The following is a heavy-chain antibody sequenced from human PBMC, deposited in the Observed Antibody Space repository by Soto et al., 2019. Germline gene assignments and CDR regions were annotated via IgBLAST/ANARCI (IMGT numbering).Heavy chain of an antibody. CDR2: IYYSGSP. V-gene: IGHV4-39*01. Sequence: QLQLQESGPGLVKPSETLSLTCTVSGGSISGLTYNWGWIRQPPGQGLQWIGSIYYSGSPYYNPSLKGRVTLSVDTTKNQFSLRLTSVTAADTAVYYCARHTMTTATTFDCWGQGALVTVSS. CDR1: GGSISGLTYN. J-gene: IGHJ4*02. D-gene: IGHD1-1*01. CDR3: ARHTMTTATTFDC.